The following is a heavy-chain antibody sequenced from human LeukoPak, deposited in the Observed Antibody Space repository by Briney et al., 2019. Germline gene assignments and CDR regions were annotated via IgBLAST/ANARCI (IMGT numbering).Heavy chain of an antibody. J-gene: IGHJ4*02. CDR1: GFGFGSNW. D-gene: IGHD3-22*01. CDR2: IKHDGGES. Sequence: PGGSLRLSCAASGFGFGSNWMHWVRQAPEKGLEWVGNIKHDGGESFYVDSVKGRFTISRDKAKKSLYLQINSLRAEDTAVYYCARTTFYYDSSGYYDYWGQGTPVTVSA. CDR3: ARTTFYYDSSGYYDY. V-gene: IGHV3-7*01.